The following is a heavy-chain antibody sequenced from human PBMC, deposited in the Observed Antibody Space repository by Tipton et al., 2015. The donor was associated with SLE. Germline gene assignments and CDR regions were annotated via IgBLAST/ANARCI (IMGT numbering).Heavy chain of an antibody. CDR2: IYYSGST. V-gene: IGHV4-39*07. CDR1: GGSISSSSYY. Sequence: TLSLTCTVSGGSISSSSYYWGWIRQPPGKGLEWIGSIYYSGSTYYNPSLKSRVTISVDTSKNQFSLKLSSVTAADTAVYYCARGRGIAAAVLGAFDIWGQGPMVTVSS. J-gene: IGHJ3*02. D-gene: IGHD6-13*01. CDR3: ARGRGIAAAVLGAFDI.